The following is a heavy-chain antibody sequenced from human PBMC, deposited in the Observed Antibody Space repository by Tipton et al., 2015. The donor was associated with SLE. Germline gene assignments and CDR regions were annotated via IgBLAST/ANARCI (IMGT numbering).Heavy chain of an antibody. V-gene: IGHV4-4*02. CDR3: ARAVTTVVTRAYWYFDL. D-gene: IGHD4-23*01. J-gene: IGHJ2*01. CDR1: GGSISSSNW. Sequence: SLRLSCAVSGGSISSSNWWSWVRQPPGKGLEWIGEIYHSGSTNYNPSLKSRVTISVDKSKNQFSLKLSSVTAADTAVYYWARAVTTVVTRAYWYFDLWGRGTLVTVSS. CDR2: IYHSGST.